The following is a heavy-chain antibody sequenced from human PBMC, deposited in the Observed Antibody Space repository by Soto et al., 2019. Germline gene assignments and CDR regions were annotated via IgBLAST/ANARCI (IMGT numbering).Heavy chain of an antibody. D-gene: IGHD3-10*01. J-gene: IGHJ6*02. CDR2: IIPIFGTA. V-gene: IGHV1-69*01. Sequence: QVQLVQSGAEVKKPGSSVKVSCKASGGTFSSYAISWVRQAPGQGLEWMGGIIPIFGTANYAQKFQGRVTGTKDESTRTADMELMSLSIGYTAVYYLTRVGGVIAKQYYYYYYGMDVWGQGTTVTVSS. CDR3: TRVGGVIAKQYYYYYYGMDV. CDR1: GGTFSSYA.